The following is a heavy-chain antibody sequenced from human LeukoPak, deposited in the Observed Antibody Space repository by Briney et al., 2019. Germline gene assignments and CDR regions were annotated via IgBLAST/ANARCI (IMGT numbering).Heavy chain of an antibody. CDR3: ASENCSGTSCSSFDY. J-gene: IGHJ4*02. CDR2: IYYSGST. V-gene: IGHV4-30-4*01. Sequence: PSETLSLTCIVSGGSISSGDYYWSWIRQPPGKGLEWIGYIYYSGSTYYNPSLKSRVTISVDTPKNQFSLKLSSVTAADTAVYYCASENCSGTSCSSFDYWGQGTLVTVSS. CDR1: GGSISSGDYY. D-gene: IGHD2-2*01.